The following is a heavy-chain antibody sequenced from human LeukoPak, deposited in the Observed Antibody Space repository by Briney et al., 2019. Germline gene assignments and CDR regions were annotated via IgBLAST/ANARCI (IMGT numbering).Heavy chain of an antibody. CDR3: FKEEPGIRDFDWLFDSPQSRKYDYYFDY. Sequence: ASVKVSCKASGYTFTSYGISWVRQAPGQGLEWMGWLSAYNGNTNYAQKLQGRGTMTTDTATSTAYMELRSLRSDDTAVYFFFKEEPGIRDFDWLFDSPQSRKYDYYFDYWGQGTLVTVSS. D-gene: IGHD3-9*01. CDR2: LSAYNGNT. CDR1: GYTFTSYG. J-gene: IGHJ4*02. V-gene: IGHV1-18*01.